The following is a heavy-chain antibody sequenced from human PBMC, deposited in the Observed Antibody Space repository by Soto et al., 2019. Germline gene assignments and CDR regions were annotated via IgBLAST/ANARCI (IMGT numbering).Heavy chain of an antibody. CDR3: ARGGGQLWLKFDY. CDR2: IIPILGIA. D-gene: IGHD5-18*01. J-gene: IGHJ4*02. V-gene: IGHV1-69*02. Sequence: QVQLVQSGAEVKKPGSSVKVSCKASGGTFSSYTISWVRQAPGQGLEWMGRIIPILGIANYAQKFQGRVTITADKSTSTAYMELSSLRSEDTAVYYCARGGGQLWLKFDYWGQGTLVTVSS. CDR1: GGTFSSYT.